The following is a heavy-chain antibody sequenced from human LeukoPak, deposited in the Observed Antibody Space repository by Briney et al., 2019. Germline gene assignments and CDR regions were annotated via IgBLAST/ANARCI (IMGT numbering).Heavy chain of an antibody. CDR2: IKQDGSDK. CDR1: GFTFTKYW. J-gene: IGHJ4*02. CDR3: AREVWGPEY. Sequence: GGSLRLSCAASGFTFTKYWMTWVRQAPGKGLEWVGNIKQDGSDKNYMDSVKGRFTISRDNTKNSVYLQMSGLRAEDTAVYYCAREVWGPEYWGQGTLVTVSS. D-gene: IGHD1-14*01. V-gene: IGHV3-7*01.